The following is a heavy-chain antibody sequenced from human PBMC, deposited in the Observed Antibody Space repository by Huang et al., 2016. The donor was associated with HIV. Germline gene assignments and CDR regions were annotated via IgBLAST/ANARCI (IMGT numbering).Heavy chain of an antibody. D-gene: IGHD6-13*01. CDR2: ISETGSVI. Sequence: EEQLVESGGGLVQPGGSLRLSCAASGFSFSSCTVNWVRQAPGKGLEWLAYISETGSVITNADSVKGRFTVSRDNAKNSLYLQMDSLRAEDTAVYYCARGYSSSWLYNWGQGTLVTVSS. CDR3: ARGYSSSWLYN. V-gene: IGHV3-48*01. J-gene: IGHJ4*02. CDR1: GFSFSSCT.